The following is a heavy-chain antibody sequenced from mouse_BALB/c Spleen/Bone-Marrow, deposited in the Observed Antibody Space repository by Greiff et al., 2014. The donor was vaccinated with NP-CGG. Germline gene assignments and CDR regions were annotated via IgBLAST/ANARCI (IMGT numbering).Heavy chain of an antibody. CDR1: GYSFTSYY. Sequence: VRLQQSGPELMKPGASVKISCKASGYSFTSYYMHWVKQSHGKSLEWIGYIDPFNGATSYNQKFKGKATLTVDKSSSTAYMHLSSLTSEDSAVYYCARNWDVDYWGQGTTLTVSS. V-gene: IGHV1S135*01. CDR3: ARNWDVDY. J-gene: IGHJ2*01. D-gene: IGHD4-1*01. CDR2: IDPFNGAT.